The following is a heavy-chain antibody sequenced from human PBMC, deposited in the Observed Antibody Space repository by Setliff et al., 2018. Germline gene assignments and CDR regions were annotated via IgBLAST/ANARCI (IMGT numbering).Heavy chain of an antibody. J-gene: IGHJ4*02. Sequence: SETLSLTCSVSGGAVSGDYWTWIRQPPGKGLEYIGYINYSGSTNYNPSLKSRVTISGDTSKNQVSLRLSSVTAADTAVYYCARDDPNHYDVSGYSVGYFDYWGLGTPVTVSS. CDR3: ARDDPNHYDVSGYSVGYFDY. CDR2: INYSGST. CDR1: GGAVSGDY. D-gene: IGHD3-22*01. V-gene: IGHV4-59*02.